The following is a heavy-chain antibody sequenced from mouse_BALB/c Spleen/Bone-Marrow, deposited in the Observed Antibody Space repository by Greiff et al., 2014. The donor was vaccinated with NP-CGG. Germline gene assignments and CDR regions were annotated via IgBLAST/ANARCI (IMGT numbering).Heavy chain of an antibody. CDR1: GFNIKDTY. J-gene: IGHJ3*01. D-gene: IGHD1-1*01. Sequence: VQLQQSGAELVKPGASVKLSCTASGFNIKDTYMHWVKQRPEQGLEWIGRIDPANGNTIYDPKFQGKATITADTSSNTAYLQLSSLTSEDTAVYYCAPYYYGSSQFAYWGQGTLVTVSA. V-gene: IGHV14-3*02. CDR3: APYYYGSSQFAY. CDR2: IDPANGNT.